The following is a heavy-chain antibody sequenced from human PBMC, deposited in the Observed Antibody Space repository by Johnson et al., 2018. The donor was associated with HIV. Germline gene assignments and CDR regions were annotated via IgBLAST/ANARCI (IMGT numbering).Heavy chain of an antibody. CDR2: IQEDGSQI. CDR1: TFTFRNYW. J-gene: IGHJ3*02. V-gene: IGHV3-7*01. CDR3: ARERSRGGYSGYDYGAFDI. Sequence: VQLVESGGDLVQPGGSLRLSCVASTFTFRNYWMSWVRQAPGKGLEWVGNIQEDGSQIHYMDSVKGRFTISSDNAENSLYLQMTSLRGEDTAVYYCARERSRGGYSGYDYGAFDIWGQGTMVTVSS. D-gene: IGHD5-12*01.